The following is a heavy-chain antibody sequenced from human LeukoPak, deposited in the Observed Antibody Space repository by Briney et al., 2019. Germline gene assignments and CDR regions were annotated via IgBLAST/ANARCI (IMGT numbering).Heavy chain of an antibody. D-gene: IGHD6-6*01. CDR3: ASPNPRIAARPYYYYYMDV. Sequence: ASVKVSCKASGYTFTSYGISWVRQAPGQGLEWMGWISAYNGNTNYAQKLQGRVTMTTDTSTSTAYMELRSLRSDDTAVYYCASPNPRIAARPYYYYYMDVWGKGTTVTVSS. CDR1: GYTFTSYG. V-gene: IGHV1-18*01. J-gene: IGHJ6*03. CDR2: ISAYNGNT.